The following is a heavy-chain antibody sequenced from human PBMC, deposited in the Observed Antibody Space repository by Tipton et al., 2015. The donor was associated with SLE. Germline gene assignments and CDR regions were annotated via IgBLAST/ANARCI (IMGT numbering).Heavy chain of an antibody. Sequence: SLRLSCAASGFTFSTYAMHWVRQAPGKGLEWVAVVSYDGSYKYYADSVKGRFTISRDSSKNTLYLQMNSPRVEDTAVYYCARDLYSNYDFFDYWGQGTLVTVSS. CDR2: VSYDGSYK. D-gene: IGHD4-11*01. CDR3: ARDLYSNYDFFDY. CDR1: GFTFSTYA. J-gene: IGHJ4*02. V-gene: IGHV3-30*04.